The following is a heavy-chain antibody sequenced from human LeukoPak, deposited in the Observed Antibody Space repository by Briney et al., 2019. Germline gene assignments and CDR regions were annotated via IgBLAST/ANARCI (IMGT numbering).Heavy chain of an antibody. CDR3: ATSPGDYYDSSGFYGYYFDF. Sequence: HGESLKIPCKGSGYSFTSSWIGWVRQMPGKGLEWMGIIYPGDSDTRYSPSFQGQVTISADKSISTAYLQWSSLKASDTAMYYCATSPGDYYDSSGFYGYYFDFWGQGTLVTVSS. V-gene: IGHV5-51*01. J-gene: IGHJ4*02. D-gene: IGHD3-22*01. CDR1: GYSFTSSW. CDR2: IYPGDSDT.